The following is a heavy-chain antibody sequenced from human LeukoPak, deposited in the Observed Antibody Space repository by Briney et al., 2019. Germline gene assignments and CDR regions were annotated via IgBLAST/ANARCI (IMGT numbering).Heavy chain of an antibody. D-gene: IGHD2-21*01. J-gene: IGHJ1*01. Sequence: PGGSLILSCAASGFTFTSCASNWGRQAPGKGLEWGSAISGSGGSTYYADYVKVRFTVSRDNSENTLFLQMNRLRAEDTAIYYCAKDTDVVVPEYFQYWGQGTLVTVSS. CDR3: AKDTDVVVPEYFQY. V-gene: IGHV3-23*01. CDR1: GFTFTSCA. CDR2: ISGSGGST.